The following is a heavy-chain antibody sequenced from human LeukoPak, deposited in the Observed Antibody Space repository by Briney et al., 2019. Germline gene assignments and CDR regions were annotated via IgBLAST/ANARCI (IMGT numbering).Heavy chain of an antibody. CDR1: GGSFSGYY. CDR2: INHSGST. CDR3: ARDGFLDV. J-gene: IGHJ6*04. V-gene: IGHV4-34*01. Sequence: SETLSLTCAVYGGSFSGYYWSWNRQPPGKGLEWIGEINHSGSTNYNPSLKSRVTISVDTSKNQFSLKLSSVTAADTAVYYCARDGFLDVWGKGTTVTVSS. D-gene: IGHD3-3*01.